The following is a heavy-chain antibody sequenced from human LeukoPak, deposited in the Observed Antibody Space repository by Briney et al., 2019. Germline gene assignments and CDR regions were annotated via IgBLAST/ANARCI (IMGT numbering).Heavy chain of an antibody. Sequence: PGGSLRLSCAASGFTFSDYNMNWVRQSPEKGLEWVSSITSGTTYIYYADSVRGRFTISRDNSKSTVYLQMNSLRVEDAAVYYCSKDLTSDFGGDLDPWGQGTLVTVSS. CDR1: GFTFSDYN. J-gene: IGHJ5*02. V-gene: IGHV3-21*01. CDR3: SKDLTSDFGGDLDP. CDR2: ITSGTTYI. D-gene: IGHD3-10*01.